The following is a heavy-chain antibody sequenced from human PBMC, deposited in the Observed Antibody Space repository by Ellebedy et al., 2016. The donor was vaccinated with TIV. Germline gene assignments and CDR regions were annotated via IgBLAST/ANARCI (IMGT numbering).Heavy chain of an antibody. CDR1: GYTFTGYY. CDR2: IHPDSGGT. CDR3: ARGLPGIAVAGSLGVFDY. D-gene: IGHD6-19*01. V-gene: IGHV1-2*02. J-gene: IGHJ4*02. Sequence: AASVKVSCKASGYTFTGYYLHWVRQAPGQGLEWMGWIHPDSGGTNYAQKFQGRVTMTWDTSISTAYMELSSLSSDDPAVYYCARGLPGIAVAGSLGVFDYWGQGTLVTVSS.